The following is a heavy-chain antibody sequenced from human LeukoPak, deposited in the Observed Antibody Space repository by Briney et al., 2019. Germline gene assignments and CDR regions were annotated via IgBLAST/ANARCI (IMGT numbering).Heavy chain of an antibody. J-gene: IGHJ4*02. CDR2: IRYDGSNK. Sequence: GGSLRLSCAASGSTFSSYGMHWVRQAPGNGLEWVAFIRYDGSNKYYADSVKGRFTISRDNSKNTLYLQMNSLRAEDTAVYYCAKVRHITMIVVVINNYWGQGTLVTVSS. CDR1: GSTFSSYG. D-gene: IGHD3-22*01. CDR3: AKVRHITMIVVVINNY. V-gene: IGHV3-30*02.